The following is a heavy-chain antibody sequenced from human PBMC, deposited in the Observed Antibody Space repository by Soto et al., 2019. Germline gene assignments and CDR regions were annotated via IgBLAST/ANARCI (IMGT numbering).Heavy chain of an antibody. CDR2: IYSGGST. Sequence: EVQLVESGGGLVQPGGSLRLSCAASGFTVSSNYMSWVRPAPGKGLEWDSVIYSGGSTYYADSVKGRITISRDNSKNTLYLQMNSLRAEDTAVYYCARDHDYGDFYYFDYWGQGTLVTVSS. J-gene: IGHJ4*02. D-gene: IGHD4-17*01. CDR3: ARDHDYGDFYYFDY. V-gene: IGHV3-66*01. CDR1: GFTVSSNY.